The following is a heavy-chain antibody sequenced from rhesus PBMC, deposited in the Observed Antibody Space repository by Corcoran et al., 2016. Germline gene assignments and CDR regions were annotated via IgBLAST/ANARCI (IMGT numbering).Heavy chain of an antibody. D-gene: IGHD5-36*01. CDR2: IYGSETST. V-gene: IGHV4S11*01. CDR3: ARGTTVTPLGY. CDR1: GGSISSNY. J-gene: IGHJ4*01. Sequence: QVQLQESGPGLVKPSETLSVTCAVSGGSISSNYWSWIRQPAGKGLEWIGDIYGSETSTNYNPSLKSRVTLSVDTSKNQFSLKLSSVTAADTAVYYCARGTTVTPLGYWGQGVLVTVSS.